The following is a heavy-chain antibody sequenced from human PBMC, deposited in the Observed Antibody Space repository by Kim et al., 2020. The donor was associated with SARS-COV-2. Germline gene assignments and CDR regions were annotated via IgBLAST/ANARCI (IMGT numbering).Heavy chain of an antibody. J-gene: IGHJ6*02. D-gene: IGHD2-2*01. CDR2: IKSKTDGGTT. CDR3: TTDRHDIVVVPAARFMDV. Sequence: GGSLRLSCAASGFTFSNAWMSWVRQAPGKGLEWVGRIKSKTDGGTTDYAAPVKGRFTISRDDSKNTLYLQMNSLKTEDTAVYYCTTDRHDIVVVPAARFMDVWGQGTTVTVSS. CDR1: GFTFSNAW. V-gene: IGHV3-15*01.